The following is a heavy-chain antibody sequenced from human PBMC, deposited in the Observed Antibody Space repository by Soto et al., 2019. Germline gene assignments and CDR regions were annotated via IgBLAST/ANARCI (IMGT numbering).Heavy chain of an antibody. CDR2: IYYSGST. CDR3: ARDIAEGKNGYNYRLDY. CDR1: GGSISSGGYY. J-gene: IGHJ4*02. V-gene: IGHV4-31*03. Sequence: PSETLSLTCTVSGGSISSGGYYWSWIRQHPGKGLEWIGYIYYSGSTYYNPSLKSRVTISVDTSKNQFSLRLSSVTAADTAVYYCARDIAEGKNGYNYRLDYWGQGTLVTVSS. D-gene: IGHD5-12*01.